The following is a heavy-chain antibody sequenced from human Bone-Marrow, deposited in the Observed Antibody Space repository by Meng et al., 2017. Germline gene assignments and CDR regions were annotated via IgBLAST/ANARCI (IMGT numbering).Heavy chain of an antibody. CDR3: ARAVAGAFDY. D-gene: IGHD6-19*01. J-gene: IGHJ4*02. Sequence: GESLKISCAASGFTFSSYSMHWVRQAPGKGLEWVAVIWYDGSNKYYADSVKGRFTISRDNSKNTLYLQMNSLRAEDTAVYYCARAVAGAFDYWGQGTLVTVSS. CDR2: IWYDGSNK. CDR1: GFTFSSYS. V-gene: IGHV3-33*01.